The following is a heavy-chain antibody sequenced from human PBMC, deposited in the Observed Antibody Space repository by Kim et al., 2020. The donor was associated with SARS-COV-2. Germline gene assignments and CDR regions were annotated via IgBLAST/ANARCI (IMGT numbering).Heavy chain of an antibody. CDR1: GGSISSSSYD. D-gene: IGHD2-15*01. CDR3: ARSGEYCSGGSCPIDY. CDR2: IDYSGST. J-gene: IGHJ4*02. Sequence: SETLSLTCTVSGGSISSSSYDWGWIRQPPGKGLEWIGSIDYSGSTYYNPSLKSRVPISVDTSKNQFSLKLSSVTAADAAVYYCARSGEYCSGGSCPIDYWGQGTLVNVSA. V-gene: IGHV4-39*01.